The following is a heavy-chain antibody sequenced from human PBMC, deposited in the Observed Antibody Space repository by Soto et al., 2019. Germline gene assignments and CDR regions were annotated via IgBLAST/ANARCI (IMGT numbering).Heavy chain of an antibody. Sequence: QVQLVQSGAEVKKPGSSVKVSCKASGGTFGSYAISWVRQAPGQGLEWMGGIIPVPGTANYAQKLQGRVTIAADESTSTAYMELSSLRSEDTAVYYCARSQVSSTSLAISDYYYYGMDVWGQGTTVTVSS. J-gene: IGHJ6*02. CDR3: ARSQVSSTSLAISDYYYYGMDV. CDR2: IIPVPGTA. CDR1: GGTFGSYA. V-gene: IGHV1-69*01. D-gene: IGHD2-2*01.